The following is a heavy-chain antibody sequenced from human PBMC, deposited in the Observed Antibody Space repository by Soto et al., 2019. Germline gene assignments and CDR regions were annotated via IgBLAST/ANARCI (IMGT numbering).Heavy chain of an antibody. D-gene: IGHD4-17*01. Sequence: PGESLKISCKGSGYTFTSYWISWVRQMPGKGLEWMGRIDARDSQTNYSPSFQGHATISADKSFNTVYLQWSSLKASDTAMYYCARHDFGDYVYSFDNWGQGTLVTVSS. CDR1: GYTFTSYW. V-gene: IGHV5-10-1*01. CDR3: ARHDFGDYVYSFDN. J-gene: IGHJ4*02. CDR2: IDARDSQT.